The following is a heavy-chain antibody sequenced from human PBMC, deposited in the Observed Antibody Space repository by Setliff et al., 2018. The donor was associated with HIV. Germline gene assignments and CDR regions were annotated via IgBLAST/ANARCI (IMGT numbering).Heavy chain of an antibody. Sequence: PSETLSLTCTVSGDSIDRSNFFWTWIRQHPGKGLEWIGYIYYSGSATYNPSLKSRVTKSVDTSKNQFSLKLSSVTAADTAVYYCARNTFGSDSERLDSWGQGTLVTVSS. CDR2: IYYSGSA. CDR3: ARNTFGSDSERLDS. V-gene: IGHV4-61*01. CDR1: GDSIDRSNFF. J-gene: IGHJ4*02. D-gene: IGHD3-3*01.